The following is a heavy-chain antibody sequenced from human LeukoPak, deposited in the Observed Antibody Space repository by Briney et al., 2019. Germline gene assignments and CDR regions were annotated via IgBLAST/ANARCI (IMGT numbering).Heavy chain of an antibody. J-gene: IGHJ6*03. CDR1: GFSFSNYA. CDR3: ARPLLDYYYYYYMDV. Sequence: GGSLRLTCAASGFSFSNYAMSWVRQAPGKGLEWVSAISGSGGSTYYADSVKGRFTISRDNSKNTLYLQMNSLRAEDTAVYYCARPLLDYYYYYYMDVWGKGTTVTVS. V-gene: IGHV3-23*01. CDR2: ISGSGGST.